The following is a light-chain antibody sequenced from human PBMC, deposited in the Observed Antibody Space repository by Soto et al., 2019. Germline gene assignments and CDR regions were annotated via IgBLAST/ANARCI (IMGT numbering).Light chain of an antibody. CDR3: AAWDDSLSGVV. CDR2: GNS. V-gene: IGLV1-47*02. CDR1: SSNIGFNA. J-gene: IGLJ3*02. Sequence: QTVVTQPPSASGTPGQRVTLSCSGSSSNIGFNAVNWYQQLPGTAPKLVMHGNSQRPSGAPDRFSGSKSGTSASLAISGLRTEDEAQYYCAAWDDSLSGVVFGGGTKLTVL.